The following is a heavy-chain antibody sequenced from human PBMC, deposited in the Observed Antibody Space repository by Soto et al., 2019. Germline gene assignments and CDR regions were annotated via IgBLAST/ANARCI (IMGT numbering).Heavy chain of an antibody. V-gene: IGHV3-74*01. J-gene: IGHJ6*03. CDR3: ARVFTSPGIRLVYNYYYYMDV. D-gene: IGHD3-10*01. CDR2: IDSDGGST. Sequence: GGSLRLSCAASGFSFSSYWMHWVRQVPGKGLVWVSRIDSDGGSTSYADAVKGRFTISRDNVKNTLYLQMNSLRAEDTAVYYCARVFTSPGIRLVYNYYYYMDVWGKGTTVTVSS. CDR1: GFSFSSYW.